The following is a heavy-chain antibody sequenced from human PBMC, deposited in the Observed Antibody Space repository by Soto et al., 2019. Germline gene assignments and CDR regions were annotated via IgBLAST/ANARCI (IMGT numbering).Heavy chain of an antibody. V-gene: IGHV4-39*01. J-gene: IGHJ4*02. D-gene: IGHD6-13*01. CDR2: IYYSGST. Sequence: PSETLSLTCTVSGGSISSSSYYWGWIRQPPGKGLEWIGSIYYSGSTYYNPSLKSRVTISVDTSKNQFSLKLSSVTAADTAVYYCARHDSSSWYYFDYWGQGTLVTVSS. CDR1: GGSISSSSYY. CDR3: ARHDSSSWYYFDY.